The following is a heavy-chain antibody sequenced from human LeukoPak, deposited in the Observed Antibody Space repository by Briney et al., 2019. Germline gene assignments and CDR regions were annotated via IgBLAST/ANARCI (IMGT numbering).Heavy chain of an antibody. CDR1: GGSISRYY. J-gene: IGHJ5*02. V-gene: IGHV4-4*07. Sequence: SETLSLTCTVSGGSISRYYWSWIRQPAGKGLEWIGRIYTSGSTNYNPSLKSRVTMSVDTSKNQFSLKLSSVTAADTAVCYCARDTLGYCSGGSCYGNWFDPWGQGTLVTVSS. D-gene: IGHD2-15*01. CDR2: IYTSGST. CDR3: ARDTLGYCSGGSCYGNWFDP.